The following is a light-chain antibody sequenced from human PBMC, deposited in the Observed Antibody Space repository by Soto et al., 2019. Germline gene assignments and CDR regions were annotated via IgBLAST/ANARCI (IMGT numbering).Light chain of an antibody. J-gene: IGLJ3*02. V-gene: IGLV1-44*01. CDR3: AAWDDSLNARGV. CDR2: NDN. Sequence: QSVLTQPPSASGTPGKRVTISCSGSRSNIGSNAVSWYQQLPGTAPKLLIYNDNQRPSGVPDRFSASKSGTSASLAISGLQSEDEADYYCAAWDDSLNARGVFGGGTKLTVL. CDR1: RSNIGSNA.